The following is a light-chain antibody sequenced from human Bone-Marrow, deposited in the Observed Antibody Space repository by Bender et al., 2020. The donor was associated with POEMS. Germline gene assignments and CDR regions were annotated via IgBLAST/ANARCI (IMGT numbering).Light chain of an antibody. J-gene: IGLJ1*01. CDR2: EGS. CDR1: SSDVVTYDV. CDR3: CSYARGGTYV. V-gene: IGLV2-23*01. Sequence: QSALTQPASVSGSPGQSITISCTGTSSDVVTYDVVSWYQQHPGKAPNLILYEGSKRPSGVSKRFSGSKSGNTASLTISGLQAEDEADYYCCSYARGGTYVFGTGTKLTVL.